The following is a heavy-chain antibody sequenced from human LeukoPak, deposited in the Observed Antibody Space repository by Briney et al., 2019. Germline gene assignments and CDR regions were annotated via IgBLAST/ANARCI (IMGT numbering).Heavy chain of an antibody. CDR3: ARALGSVGYVYFDY. Sequence: SETLSLTCTVSGGSINNYYWSWIRKPPGKGLQWIGYIYYTGSINYNPSLKSRVTISVDTSKNQFSLRLSSVTAADTAVYYCARALGSVGYVYFDYWGQGTLVTVSS. J-gene: IGHJ4*02. CDR1: GGSINNYY. D-gene: IGHD5-12*01. V-gene: IGHV4-59*01. CDR2: IYYTGSI.